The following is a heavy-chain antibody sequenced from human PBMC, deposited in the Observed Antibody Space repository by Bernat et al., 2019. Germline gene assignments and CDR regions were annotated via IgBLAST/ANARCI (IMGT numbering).Heavy chain of an antibody. CDR1: GGTFSSYA. Sequence: QVQLVQSGAEVKKPGSSVKVSCKASGGTFSSYAISWVRQAPGHGLEWMGGIIPIFGTANYAQKFQGRVTITADESTSTAYMELSSLRSEDTAVYYCARSPRDDFWSGYLNWFDPWGQGTLVTVSS. V-gene: IGHV1-69*01. CDR3: ARSPRDDFWSGYLNWFDP. J-gene: IGHJ5*02. CDR2: IIPIFGTA. D-gene: IGHD3-3*01.